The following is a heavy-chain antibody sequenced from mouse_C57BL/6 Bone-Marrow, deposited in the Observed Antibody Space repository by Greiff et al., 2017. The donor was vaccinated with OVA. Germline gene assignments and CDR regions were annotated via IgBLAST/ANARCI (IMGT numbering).Heavy chain of an antibody. J-gene: IGHJ1*03. D-gene: IGHD6-5*01. CDR1: GFTFSSYA. CDR2: ISSGGDYI. Sequence: EVMLVESGEGLVKPGGSLKLSCAASGFTFSSYAMSWVRQTPEKRLEWVAYISSGGDYIYYADTVKGRFTISRDNARNTLYLQMSSLKSEDTAMYYCTRGLFPRRYFDVWGTGTTVTVSS. CDR3: TRGLFPRRYFDV. V-gene: IGHV5-9-1*02.